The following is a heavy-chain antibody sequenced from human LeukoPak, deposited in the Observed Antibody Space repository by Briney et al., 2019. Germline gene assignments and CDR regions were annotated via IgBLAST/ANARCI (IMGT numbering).Heavy chain of an antibody. CDR3: ATLRGVILGYNWFDP. V-gene: IGHV1-3*01. CDR1: GYTFTGYY. D-gene: IGHD3-10*01. CDR2: INAGNGNT. J-gene: IGHJ5*02. Sequence: ASVKVSCKASGYTFTGYYMHWVRQAPGQRLEWMGWINAGNGNTKYSQKFQGRVTITRDTSASTAYMELSSLRSEDTAVYYCATLRGVILGYNWFDPWGQGTLVTVSS.